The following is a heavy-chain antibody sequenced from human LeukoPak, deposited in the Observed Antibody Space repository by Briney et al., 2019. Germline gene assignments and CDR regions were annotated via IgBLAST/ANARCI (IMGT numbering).Heavy chain of an antibody. CDR3: AKDYEPLVGVHRWGDWFDP. D-gene: IGHD1-26*01. CDR1: GFTFSDYF. Sequence: GSLRLSCAASGFTFSDYFMNWVRQAPGKGLEWVSLISGTGGSTYYADSVKGRFTISRDNSKNTLYLQMNSLRAEDTAVYYCAKDYEPLVGVHRWGDWFDPWGQGTLVTVSS. CDR2: ISGTGGST. V-gene: IGHV3-23*01. J-gene: IGHJ5*02.